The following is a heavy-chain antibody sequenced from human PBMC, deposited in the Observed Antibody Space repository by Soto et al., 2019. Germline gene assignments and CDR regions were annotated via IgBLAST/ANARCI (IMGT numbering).Heavy chain of an antibody. CDR1: GGSFSGYY. V-gene: IGHV4-34*01. Sequence: SETLSLTCAVYGGSFSGYYWSWIRQPPGKGLEWIGEINHSGSTNYNPSLKSRVTISVDTSKNQFSLKLSSVTAADTAVYYCARDRGRSSSWYQVDYWGQGTLVTVSS. J-gene: IGHJ4*02. D-gene: IGHD6-13*01. CDR3: ARDRGRSSSWYQVDY. CDR2: INHSGST.